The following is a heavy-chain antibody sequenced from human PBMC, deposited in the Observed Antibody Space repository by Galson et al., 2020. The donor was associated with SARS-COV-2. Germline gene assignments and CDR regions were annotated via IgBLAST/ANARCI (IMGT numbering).Heavy chain of an antibody. CDR3: ARRGIITGLDY. CDR1: GDSITSGDYY. Sequence: SETLSLTCSVSGDSITSGDYYWSWIRQHPGKGLEWIGYIHKSGRTYYNPSLKSRLTISIDTSKNQFSLELTSVTAADTAMYFCARRGIITGLDYSDQGTLVTVSS. CDR2: IHKSGRT. J-gene: IGHJ4*02. D-gene: IGHD3-16*01. V-gene: IGHV4-31*03.